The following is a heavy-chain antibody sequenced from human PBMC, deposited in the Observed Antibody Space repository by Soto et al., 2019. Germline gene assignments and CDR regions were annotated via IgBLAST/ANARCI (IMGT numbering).Heavy chain of an antibody. V-gene: IGHV3-23*01. CDR2: ISGSVGST. CDR3: AKAGGAAGTVDYFDY. Sequence: PGGSLRLSCAASGFTFSNYAINWVRQSPGKGLEWVSVISGSVGSTYYADSVKGRFTITRDNSKNTLYLQMNSPRAEDTAVYYCAKAGGAAGTVDYFDYWGQGTLVTVSS. CDR1: GFTFSNYA. J-gene: IGHJ4*02. D-gene: IGHD6-13*01.